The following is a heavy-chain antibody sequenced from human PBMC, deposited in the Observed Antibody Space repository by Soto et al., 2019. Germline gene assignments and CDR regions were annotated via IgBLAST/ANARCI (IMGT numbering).Heavy chain of an antibody. Sequence: EVQLVESGGGLVQPGGSLTLSCAASGFTFSIYSMHWVRQAPGKGLEWVSYISSSSRTLYYADSVKGRFTISRDNAKTSLYLQMNSLRAEDSAVYYCARGAYGDYVVDYWGQGTLVTVSS. CDR2: ISSSSRTL. CDR1: GFTFSIYS. V-gene: IGHV3-48*01. D-gene: IGHD4-17*01. CDR3: ARGAYGDYVVDY. J-gene: IGHJ4*02.